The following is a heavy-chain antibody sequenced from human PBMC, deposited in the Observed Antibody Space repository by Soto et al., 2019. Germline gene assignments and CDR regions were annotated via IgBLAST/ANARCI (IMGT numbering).Heavy chain of an antibody. CDR2: IYYSGST. D-gene: IGHD6-13*01. V-gene: IGHV4-59*01. CDR3: ARGPDLLAAAFNY. CDR1: GGSISSYY. J-gene: IGHJ4*02. Sequence: PSETLSLTCTVSGGSISSYYWSWIRQPPGKGLEWIEYIYYSGSTNYNPSLKSRVTISVDTSKNQFSLKLSSVTAADTAVYYCARGPDLLAAAFNYWGQGTLVTVSS.